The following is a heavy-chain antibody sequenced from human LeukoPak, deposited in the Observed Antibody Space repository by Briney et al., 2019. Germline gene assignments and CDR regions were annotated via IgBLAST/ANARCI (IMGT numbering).Heavy chain of an antibody. J-gene: IGHJ4*02. V-gene: IGHV3-23*01. D-gene: IGHD2-21*02. CDR2: ISGSGGST. CDR1: GFTFSSYA. CDR3: AKFPKKSGGDCPFDY. Sequence: PGGSLRLSCAASGFTFSSYAMSWVRQAPGKGLEWVSAISGSGGSTYYADPVKGRFTISRDNSKNTLYLQMNSLRAEDTAVYYCAKFPKKSGGDCPFDYWGQGTLVTVSS.